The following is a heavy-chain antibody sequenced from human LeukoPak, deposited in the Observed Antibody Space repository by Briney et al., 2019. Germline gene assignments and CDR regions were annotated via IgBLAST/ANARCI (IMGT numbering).Heavy chain of an antibody. CDR3: ARFTPSGNWFDP. CDR2: INPNSGGT. V-gene: IGHV1-2*02. Sequence: ASVKVSCKASGYTFTGYYIHWVRQAPGQGLEWMGWINPNSGGTNYAQKFQGRVTMTRDTSISTAYMELSRLRSDDTAVYYCARFTPSGNWFDPWGQGTLVTVSS. CDR1: GYTFTGYY. D-gene: IGHD6-6*01. J-gene: IGHJ5*02.